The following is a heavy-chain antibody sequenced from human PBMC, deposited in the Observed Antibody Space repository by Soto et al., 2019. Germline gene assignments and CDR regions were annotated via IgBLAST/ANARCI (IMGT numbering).Heavy chain of an antibody. Sequence: ASVKVSCKASGGTFSSYTISWVRQAPGQGLEWMGRIIPILGIANYAQKFQGRVTITADKSTSTAYMELSSLRSEDTAVYYCAREHIVATIKGWDYYYYYMDVWGKGTTVTVSS. CDR1: GGTFSSYT. J-gene: IGHJ6*03. D-gene: IGHD5-12*01. V-gene: IGHV1-69*04. CDR3: AREHIVATIKGWDYYYYYMDV. CDR2: IIPILGIA.